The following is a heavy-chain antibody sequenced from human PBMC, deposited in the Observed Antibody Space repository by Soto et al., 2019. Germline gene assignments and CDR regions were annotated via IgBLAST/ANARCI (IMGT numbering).Heavy chain of an antibody. CDR3: ARSVQLWTPFDY. D-gene: IGHD5-18*01. Sequence: QMQLQQWGAGLLKPSETLSLTCAVYGGSFSGYYWSWVRQPPGKGLEWIGEINHSGKTNYNPSLKSRISISVDTSKNQFSLKLNSITAADTAMYYCARSVQLWTPFDYWGQGTLVTVSS. CDR2: INHSGKT. V-gene: IGHV4-34*01. CDR1: GGSFSGYY. J-gene: IGHJ4*02.